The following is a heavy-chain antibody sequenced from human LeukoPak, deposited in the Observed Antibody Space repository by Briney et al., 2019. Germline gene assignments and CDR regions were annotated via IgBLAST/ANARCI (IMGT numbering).Heavy chain of an antibody. J-gene: IGHJ6*02. D-gene: IGHD6-13*01. V-gene: IGHV4-31*03. CDR3: ARGSSSWYYYYGMDV. CDR2: IYYSGST. Sequence: SETLSLTCTVSGGSISSGGYYWSWIRQHPGKGLEWTGYIYYSGSTYYNPSLKSRVTISVDTSKNQFSLKLSSVTAADTAVYYCARGSSSWYYYYGMDVWGQGTTVTVSS. CDR1: GGSISSGGYY.